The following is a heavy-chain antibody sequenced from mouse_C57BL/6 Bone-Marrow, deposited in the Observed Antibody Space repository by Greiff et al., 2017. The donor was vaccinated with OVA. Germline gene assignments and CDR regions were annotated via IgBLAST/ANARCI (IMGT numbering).Heavy chain of an antibody. Sequence: QVQLQQSGAELARPGASVKLSCKASGYTFTSYGISWVKQRTGQGLEWIGEIYPRSGNTYYNEKFKDKATLTADKSSSTAYMELRSLTSEDSAVYFCARRTPPYYYGSSYVFAYWGQGTLVTVSA. CDR3: ARRTPPYYYGSSYVFAY. V-gene: IGHV1-81*01. J-gene: IGHJ3*01. D-gene: IGHD1-1*01. CDR2: IYPRSGNT. CDR1: GYTFTSYG.